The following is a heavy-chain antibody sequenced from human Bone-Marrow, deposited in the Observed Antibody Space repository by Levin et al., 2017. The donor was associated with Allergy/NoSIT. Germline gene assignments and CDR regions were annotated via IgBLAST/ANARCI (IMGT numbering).Heavy chain of an antibody. D-gene: IGHD6-19*01. CDR1: GFTFSSYG. J-gene: IGHJ6*02. CDR3: AKDLGAMVFSVAVAGYHYDGMDV. V-gene: IGHV3-30*18. Sequence: GGSLRLSCAASGFTFSSYGMHWVRQAPGKGLEWVAVISYDGSNKYYADSVKGRFTISRDNSKNTLYLQMNSLRAEDTAVYYCAKDLGAMVFSVAVAGYHYDGMDVWGQGTTVTVSS. CDR2: ISYDGSNK.